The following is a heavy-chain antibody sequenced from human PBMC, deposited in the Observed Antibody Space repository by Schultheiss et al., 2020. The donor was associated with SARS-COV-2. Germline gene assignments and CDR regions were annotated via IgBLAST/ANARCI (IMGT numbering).Heavy chain of an antibody. V-gene: IGHV1-2*04. CDR1: GYTFTGYY. J-gene: IGHJ6*02. CDR3: ARDGGEDGNRQNGVGYYYYYYGMDV. CDR2: INPNSGGT. Sequence: ASVKVSCKASGYTFTGYYMHWVRQAPGQGLEWMGWINPNSGGTNYAQKFQGWVTMTRDTSISTAYMELSRLRSDDTAVYYCARDGGEDGNRQNGVGYYYYYYGMDVWGQGTTVTVSS. D-gene: IGHD1-14*01.